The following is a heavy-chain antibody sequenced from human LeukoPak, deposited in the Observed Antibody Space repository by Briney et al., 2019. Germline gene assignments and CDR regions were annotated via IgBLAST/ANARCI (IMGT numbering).Heavy chain of an antibody. J-gene: IGHJ5*02. Sequence: PGGSLRLSCVASRFIFRNYGMHWVRQAPGKGLEWVAFISSDGNNKDYAESVKGRFSISRDNSKNTLYLQMNRLRADDTAVYYCARDRSQEFDPWGKGTTVTVSS. CDR2: ISSDGNNK. CDR1: RFIFRNYG. CDR3: ARDRSQEFDP. V-gene: IGHV3-30*04. D-gene: IGHD3-10*01.